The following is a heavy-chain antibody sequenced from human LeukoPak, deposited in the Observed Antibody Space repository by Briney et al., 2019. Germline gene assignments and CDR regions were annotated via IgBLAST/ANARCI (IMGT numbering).Heavy chain of an antibody. CDR1: GGSFSGYY. Sequence: SETLSLTCAVYGGSFSGYYWSWIRQPPGKGLEWIGEINHSGSTNYNPSLKSRVTISVDTSKNQFSLKLSSVTAADTAVYYCARDRANWFDHWGQGTLVTVSS. V-gene: IGHV4-34*01. CDR3: ARDRANWFDH. D-gene: IGHD1-26*01. J-gene: IGHJ5*02. CDR2: INHSGST.